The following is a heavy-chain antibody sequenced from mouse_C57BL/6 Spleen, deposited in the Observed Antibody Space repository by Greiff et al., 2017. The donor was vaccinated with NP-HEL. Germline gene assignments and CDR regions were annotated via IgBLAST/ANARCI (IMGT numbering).Heavy chain of an antibody. CDR2: INPNNGGT. CDR3: ARRKARYYAMDY. J-gene: IGHJ4*01. D-gene: IGHD3-1*01. Sequence: VQLQQSGPELVKPGASVKISCKASGYTFTDYYMNWVKQSHGKSLEWIGDINPNNGGTSYNQKFKGKATLTVDKSSSTAYMELRSLTSEDSAVYYCARRKARYYAMDYWGQGTSVTVSS. V-gene: IGHV1-26*01. CDR1: GYTFTDYY.